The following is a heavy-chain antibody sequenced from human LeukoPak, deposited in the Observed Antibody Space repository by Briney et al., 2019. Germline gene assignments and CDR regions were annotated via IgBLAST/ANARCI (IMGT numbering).Heavy chain of an antibody. J-gene: IGHJ6*04. Sequence: SVKVSCRASGGTFSSYAISWVRQAPGEGLEWMGGIIPIFGTANYAQKFQGRVTITADESTSTAYMELSSLRSEDTAVYYCARVNGPAARRPYYYYYYGMDVWGKGTTVTVSS. CDR1: GGTFSSYA. V-gene: IGHV1-69*13. D-gene: IGHD2-2*01. CDR2: IIPIFGTA. CDR3: ARVNGPAARRPYYYYYYGMDV.